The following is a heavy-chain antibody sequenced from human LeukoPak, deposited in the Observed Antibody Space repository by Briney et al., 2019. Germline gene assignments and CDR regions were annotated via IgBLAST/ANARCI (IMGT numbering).Heavy chain of an antibody. D-gene: IGHD3-22*01. J-gene: IGHJ4*02. CDR1: GGSISSSSYY. Sequence: SETLSLTCTVSGGSISSSSYYWGWIRQPPGKGLEWIGSIYYSGSTYYNPSLKSRVTISVDTSKNQFSLKLSSVTAADTAVYYCARRGYYYDSSGYYLEYHFDYWGQGTLVTVSS. V-gene: IGHV4-39*01. CDR2: IYYSGST. CDR3: ARRGYYYDSSGYYLEYHFDY.